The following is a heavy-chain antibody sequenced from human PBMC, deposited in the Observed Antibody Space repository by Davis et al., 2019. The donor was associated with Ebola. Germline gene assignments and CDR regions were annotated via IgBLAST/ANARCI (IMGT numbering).Heavy chain of an antibody. CDR2: IYPGDSDT. Sequence: PGGSLRLSCKGSGYSFTSYWIGWVRQMPGKGLEWMGIIYPGDSDTRYSPSFQGQVTISADKSISTAYLQWSSLKASDTAMYYCARNSGSYYNGYYYYYMDVWGKGTTVTVSS. D-gene: IGHD3-10*01. CDR3: ARNSGSYYNGYYYYYMDV. J-gene: IGHJ6*03. V-gene: IGHV5-51*01. CDR1: GYSFTSYW.